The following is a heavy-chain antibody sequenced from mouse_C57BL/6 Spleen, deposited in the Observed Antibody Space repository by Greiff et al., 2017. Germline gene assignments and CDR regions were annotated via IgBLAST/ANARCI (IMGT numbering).Heavy chain of an antibody. CDR2: INPNNGGT. D-gene: IGHD1-1*01. V-gene: IGHV1-18*01. J-gene: IGHJ1*03. CDR3: ARRGSYYGSSYEGYFEV. Sequence: EVQLQQSGPELVKPGASVKIPCKASGYTFTDYNMDWVKQSHGKSLEWIGDINPNNGGTIYNQKFKGKATLTVDKSSSTAYMELRSLTSEDTAVYYCARRGSYYGSSYEGYFEVWGTGTTVTVSS. CDR1: GYTFTDYN.